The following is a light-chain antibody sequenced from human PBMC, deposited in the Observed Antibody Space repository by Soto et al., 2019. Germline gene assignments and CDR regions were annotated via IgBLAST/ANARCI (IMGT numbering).Light chain of an antibody. CDR3: QQYHRYST. CDR1: QNINAW. V-gene: IGKV1-5*01. Sequence: DIQMTQAPSTLYASVVDSVTISFRASQNINAWLAWYQQKPGKAPKLLIYDVSTLDSGVPSRFSGSASGTEFTLTINNLESDDFATYYCQQYHRYSTFGQGTKVDIK. CDR2: DVS. J-gene: IGKJ1*01.